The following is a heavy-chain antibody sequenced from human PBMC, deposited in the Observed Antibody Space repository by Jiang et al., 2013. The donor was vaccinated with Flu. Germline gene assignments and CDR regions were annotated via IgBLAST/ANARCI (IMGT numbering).Heavy chain of an antibody. V-gene: IGHV1-2*02. J-gene: IGHJ3*02. CDR1: GYTFGDYF. CDR3: ARGSYGGSDGFDM. CDR2: INPSNGGT. Sequence: GAEVKKPGASIRVSCKASGYTFGDYFLHWIRQAPGQGFHWMGWINPSNGGTNYAQKFQGRVNMTRDTSTSTVYMELSSLRSEDTAVYYCARGSYGGSDGFDMWGQGTMVTVSS. D-gene: IGHD2-15*01.